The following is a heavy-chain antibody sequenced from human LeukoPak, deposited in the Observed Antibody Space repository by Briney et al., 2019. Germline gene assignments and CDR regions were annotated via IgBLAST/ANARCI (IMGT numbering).Heavy chain of an antibody. Sequence: GGSLRLSCAASGFTFSTYAMHWVRQAPGKGLEWVAVISYDGSSKYYADSVKGRFTISRDNSKNTLYLQMNSLRVEDTAVYYCARARSSYGYGDAFDIWGQGTMVTVSS. CDR2: ISYDGSSK. CDR1: GFTFSTYA. V-gene: IGHV3-30*04. D-gene: IGHD5-18*01. CDR3: ARARSSYGYGDAFDI. J-gene: IGHJ3*02.